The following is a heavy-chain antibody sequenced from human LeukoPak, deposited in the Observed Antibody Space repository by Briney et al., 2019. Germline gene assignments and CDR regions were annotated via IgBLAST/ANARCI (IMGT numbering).Heavy chain of an antibody. J-gene: IGHJ6*03. CDR1: GGSFSGYY. CDR2: INHSGST. D-gene: IGHD3-10*01. CDR3: ARQDYYGSGSYYYYYYYMDV. V-gene: IGHV4-34*01. Sequence: SETLSLTCAVYGGSFSGYYWSWIRQPPGKGLEWVGEINHSGSTNYNPSLKSRVTISVDTSKNQFSLKLSSVTAADTAVYYCARQDYYGSGSYYYYYYYMDVWGKGTTVTISS.